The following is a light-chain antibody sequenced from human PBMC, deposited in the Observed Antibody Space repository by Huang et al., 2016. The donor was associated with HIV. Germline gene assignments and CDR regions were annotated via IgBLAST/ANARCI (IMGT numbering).Light chain of an antibody. CDR1: QGITDD. J-gene: IGKJ1*01. Sequence: AIQMTQSPSSLSASVGDRVTITCRASQGITDDLAWYQQKPGKAPKLLISGASTVRSWVPSRISGSGSGTDFTLTISSLQPEDYATYYCLQDHNYPRTFGQGTKVEI. CDR3: LQDHNYPRT. CDR2: GAS. V-gene: IGKV1-6*01.